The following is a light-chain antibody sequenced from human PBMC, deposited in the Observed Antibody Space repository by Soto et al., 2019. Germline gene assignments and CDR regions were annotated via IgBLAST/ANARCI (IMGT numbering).Light chain of an antibody. J-gene: IGKJ1*01. CDR1: QSISSW. CDR2: KAS. Sequence: DIQMTQSPSTLSASVGDRVTITCRASQSISSWLAWYQQKPGKAPKLLIYKASSLESGVPSRFSGSGSGTEFTLTISSLQPDDFATYYCQQCYTFWTFGQGTKVEIK. CDR3: QQCYTFWT. V-gene: IGKV1-5*03.